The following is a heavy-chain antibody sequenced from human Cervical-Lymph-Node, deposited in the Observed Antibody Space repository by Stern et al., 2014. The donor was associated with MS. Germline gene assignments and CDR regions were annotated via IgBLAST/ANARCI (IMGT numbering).Heavy chain of an antibody. CDR2: IFYRGST. D-gene: IGHD6-13*01. CDR1: GDSINYYY. J-gene: IGHJ4*02. V-gene: IGHV4-59*01. CDR3: ARVLMRRVIGAPGAGYYFDY. Sequence: QVQLQESGPGLVQPSETLSLTCTVSGDSINYYYWGWIRQPPGKALEWIGYIFYRGSTTYNPSLKSRVTISVDTSKNQFSLNLSSVTAADTAVYYCARVLMRRVIGAPGAGYYFDYWGQGTLGTVPS.